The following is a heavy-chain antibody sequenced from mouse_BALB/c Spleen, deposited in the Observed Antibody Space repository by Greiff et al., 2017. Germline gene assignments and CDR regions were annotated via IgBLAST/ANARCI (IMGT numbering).Heavy chain of an antibody. CDR1: GYTFTSYW. CDR2: IYPGSGST. CDR3: TRDDYDYWYFDV. J-gene: IGHJ1*01. V-gene: IGHV1S22*01. Sequence: LQQSGSELVRPGASVKLSCKASGYTFTSYWMHWVKQRPGQGLEWIGNIYPGSGSTNYDEKFKSKATLTVDTSSSTAYMQLSSLTSEDSAVYYCTRDDYDYWYFDVWGAGTTVTVSS. D-gene: IGHD2-4*01.